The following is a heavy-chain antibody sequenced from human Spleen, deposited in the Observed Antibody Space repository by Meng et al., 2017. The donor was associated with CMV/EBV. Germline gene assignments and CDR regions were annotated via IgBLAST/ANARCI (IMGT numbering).Heavy chain of an antibody. V-gene: IGHV3-30*04. CDR2: ISYDGKDK. Sequence: GGSLRLSCAASGFTFSNDAMHWVRQAPGKGLEWVAYISYDGKDKFYANSVKGRFTISRDNSKSTLYVQMNSLRADDTAVYYCARGLGVSDQRYYDFWSGYPSHQTPYFDYWGQGTLVTVSS. CDR3: ARGLGVSDQRYYDFWSGYPSHQTPYFDY. CDR1: GFTFSNDA. D-gene: IGHD3-3*01. J-gene: IGHJ4*02.